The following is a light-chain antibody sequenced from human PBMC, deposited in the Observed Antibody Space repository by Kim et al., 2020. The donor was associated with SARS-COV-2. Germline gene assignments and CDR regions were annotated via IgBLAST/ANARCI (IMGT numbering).Light chain of an antibody. CDR3: LQNGGLPHT. J-gene: IGKJ2*01. CDR1: QNIGND. V-gene: IGKV6-21*01. Sequence: SETTETAVPICSPTLQNIGNDLPWYQQKPDHSPKLLIKSASRSASGVPPRFRGSGSGTDFTLTINSLEAEDAAMYYCLQNGGLPHTFGQGTKLEI. CDR2: SAS.